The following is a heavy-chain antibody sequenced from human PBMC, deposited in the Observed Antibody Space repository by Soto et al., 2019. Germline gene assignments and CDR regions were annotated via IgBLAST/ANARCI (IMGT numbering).Heavy chain of an antibody. CDR2: ISGPGATI. Sequence: EVHLLEAGGNLIQPGGSLRLSCAASGFTFSSYAMSWVRQAPGQGLEWLSAISGPGATIYYADSVKGRFTISRHNSKNPLYPQMNSLTAEDTAEYYCAKMLTMVRGVTGLRDFHFWGQGTLVTVSS. V-gene: IGHV3-23*01. J-gene: IGHJ4*02. CDR1: GFTFSSYA. CDR3: AKMLTMVRGVTGLRDFHF. D-gene: IGHD3-10*01.